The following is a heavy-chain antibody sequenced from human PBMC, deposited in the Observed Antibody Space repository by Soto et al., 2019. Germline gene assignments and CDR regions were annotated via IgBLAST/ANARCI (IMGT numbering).Heavy chain of an antibody. CDR1: GASLARGGFY. CDR3: ATYYDTLTGPMGRLNY. J-gene: IGHJ4*02. Sequence: QVQLQESGPGVVKPSQTLSLTCAVSGASLARGGFYWIWIRQYPGKGLEWIGDIYYSGSTRYNPSLKSRITISVDTSKHQFSLDLSSVTAADTALYYCATYYDTLTGPMGRLNYWGQGILVTVSS. V-gene: IGHV4-31*11. CDR2: IYYSGST. D-gene: IGHD3-9*01.